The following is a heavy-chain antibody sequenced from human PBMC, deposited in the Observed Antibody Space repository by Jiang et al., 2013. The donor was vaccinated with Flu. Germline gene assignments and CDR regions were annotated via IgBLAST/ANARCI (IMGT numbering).Heavy chain of an antibody. Sequence: TFSSYAMHWVRQAPGKGLEWVAVISYDGSNKYYADSVKGRFTISRDNSKNTLYLQMNSLRAEDTAVYYCARGLLRYFDWLLYRNSYYYYYGMDVWGQGTTVTVSS. D-gene: IGHD3-9*01. CDR3: ARGLLRYFDWLLYRNSYYYYYGMDV. CDR2: ISYDGSNK. CDR1: TFSSYA. V-gene: IGHV3-30*04. J-gene: IGHJ6*02.